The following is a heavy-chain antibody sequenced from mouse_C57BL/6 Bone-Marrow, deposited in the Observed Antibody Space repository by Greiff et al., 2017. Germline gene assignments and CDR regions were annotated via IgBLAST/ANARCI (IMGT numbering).Heavy chain of an antibody. CDR2: ITPSTGGT. CDR1: GYSFTGYY. V-gene: IGHV1-42*01. D-gene: IGHD2-2*01. J-gene: IGHJ4*01. CDR3: AIRGGWLRGAMDY. Sequence: VQLQQSGPELVKPGASVKISCKASGYSFTGYYMNWVKQSPEKSLEWIGEITPSTGGTTYNQKFKAKATLTVDKSSSTAYMQLKSLTSEDSAVYYCAIRGGWLRGAMDYWGQGTSVTVSS.